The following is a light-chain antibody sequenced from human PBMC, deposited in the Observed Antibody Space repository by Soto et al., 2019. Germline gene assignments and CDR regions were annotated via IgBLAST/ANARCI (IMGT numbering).Light chain of an antibody. V-gene: IGLV2-23*01. Sequence: QSVLTQPASVSGSPGQSITISCTGTSGDVGGFDHVSWYQQHPGKAPKLMIYDGTKRPSGVSDRFSGSRSGNTASLTISGLQAEDEADYYCCSYASSSTYVFGTGTKVTVL. J-gene: IGLJ1*01. CDR3: CSYASSSTYV. CDR2: DGT. CDR1: SGDVGGFDH.